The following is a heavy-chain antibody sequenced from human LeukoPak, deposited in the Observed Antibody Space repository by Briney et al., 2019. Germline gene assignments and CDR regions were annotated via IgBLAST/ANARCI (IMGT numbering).Heavy chain of an antibody. CDR2: IYSGGST. CDR1: GFTVSSNY. J-gene: IGHJ4*02. Sequence: GGSLRLSCAASGFTVSSNYMSWVRQAPGKGLEWVSVIYSGGSTYYADSVKGRFTISRDNSKNTLYLQMNSLRAEDTAVYYCARERSLDIPVAGTIFDYWGQGTLVTVSS. V-gene: IGHV3-53*01. CDR3: ARERSLDIPVAGTIFDY. D-gene: IGHD6-19*01.